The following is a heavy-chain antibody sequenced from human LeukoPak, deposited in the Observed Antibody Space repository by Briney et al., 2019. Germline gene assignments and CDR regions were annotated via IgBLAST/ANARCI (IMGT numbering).Heavy chain of an antibody. D-gene: IGHD6-6*01. Sequence: PSETLSLTCTVSGGSISSYYWSWIRQPPGKGLEWIGYIHYSGGITYYNPSLKSRVTISVDTSKNQFSLKLSSVTAADTAVYYCARDLGLAARPGEVDYWGQGTLVTVSS. CDR1: GGSISSYY. CDR2: IHYSGGIT. CDR3: ARDLGLAARPGEVDY. V-gene: IGHV4-59*12. J-gene: IGHJ4*02.